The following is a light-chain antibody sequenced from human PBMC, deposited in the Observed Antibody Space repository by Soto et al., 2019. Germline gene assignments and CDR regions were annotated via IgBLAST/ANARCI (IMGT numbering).Light chain of an antibody. V-gene: IGKV1-12*02. CDR2: AAS. Sequence: DIQMTQSPSSLSVSIGDRVTITCWASQILGNWLDWYQQKPGRAPTLLIYAASSLQSGVPSRFSGSGSGTDFTLTITSLQAEDSATYYCQQANSFPFTFGPGTKVDIK. CDR1: QILGNW. J-gene: IGKJ3*01. CDR3: QQANSFPFT.